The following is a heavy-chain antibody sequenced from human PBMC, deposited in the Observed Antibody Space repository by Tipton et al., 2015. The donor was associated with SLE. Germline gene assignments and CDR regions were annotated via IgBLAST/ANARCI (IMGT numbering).Heavy chain of an antibody. CDR1: GGSISSGSYY. CDR2: IYTSGSI. J-gene: IGHJ4*02. CDR3: AREKYSSSSFDY. Sequence: LRLSCTVSGGSISSGSYYWSWIRQPAGKGLEWIWRIYTSGSINYNPSLKSRVTISVDTSKNQFSPKLSSVTAADTAVYYCAREKYSSSSFDYWGQGTLVTVSS. D-gene: IGHD6-6*01. V-gene: IGHV4-61*02.